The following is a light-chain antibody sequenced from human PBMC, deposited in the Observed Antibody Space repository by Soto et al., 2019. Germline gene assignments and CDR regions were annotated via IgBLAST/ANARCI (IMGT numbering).Light chain of an antibody. J-gene: IGLJ3*02. V-gene: IGLV1-40*01. CDR2: DDT. CDR1: SSDIGAGHG. CDR3: RSYDSSQTAVV. Sequence: QSVLTQSPSVSGAPGQRVTISCTGGSSDIGAGHGVHWYQQLPGTAPKLLIYDDTNRPSGVPDRFSGSKAGTSASLAITGLHADDEGDYYFRSYDSSQTAVVFGGGTKLTVL.